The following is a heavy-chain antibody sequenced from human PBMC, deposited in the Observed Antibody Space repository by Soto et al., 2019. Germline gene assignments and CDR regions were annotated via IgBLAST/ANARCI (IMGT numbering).Heavy chain of an antibody. CDR2: LSGGGDNT. CDR1: GFAFSNYA. CDR3: ARGCSGWYPFDY. J-gene: IGHJ4*02. V-gene: IGHV3-23*01. D-gene: IGHD6-19*01. Sequence: EVQLLESGGGLVQPGGSLRLSCAASGFAFSNYAMSWVRQSPGKALEWISSLSGGGDNTHYAESVKGRFTISRDNSRSTLFLQIDSLRDGDTAVYYCARGCSGWYPFDYWGQGTLVTVSS.